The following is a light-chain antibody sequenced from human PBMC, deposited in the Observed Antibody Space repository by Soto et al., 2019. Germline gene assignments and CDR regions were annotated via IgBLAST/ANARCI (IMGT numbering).Light chain of an antibody. J-gene: IGKJ4*01. CDR2: EVS. CDR1: QTILHSDGNTY. V-gene: IGKV2D-29*01. Sequence: LSPTPGQAAASSCQSCQTILHSDGNTYFLWYLQKAGQPPQLLIYEVSKRFSGVPDRFSGGGSGTDFTLTIIRLEPEDFVVYYCHQLTSHTLTFGQGTKVDIK. CDR3: HQLTSHTLT.